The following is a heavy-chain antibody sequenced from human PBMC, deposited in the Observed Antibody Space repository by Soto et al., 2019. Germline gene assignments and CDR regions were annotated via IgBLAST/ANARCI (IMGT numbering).Heavy chain of an antibody. D-gene: IGHD2-2*01. CDR2: INHSGST. V-gene: IGHV4-34*01. CDR3: ARGYCSSTSCYEPNWFDP. J-gene: IGHJ5*02. CDR1: GGSFSGYY. Sequence: SETLSLTCAVYGGSFSGYYWSWIRQPPGKGLEWIGEINHSGSTNYNPSLKSRVTISVDTSKNQFSLKLSSVTAADTAAYYCARGYCSSTSCYEPNWFDPWGQGTLVTVSS.